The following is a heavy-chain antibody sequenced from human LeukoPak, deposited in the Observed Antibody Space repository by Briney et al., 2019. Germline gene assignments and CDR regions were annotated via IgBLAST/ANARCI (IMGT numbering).Heavy chain of an antibody. D-gene: IGHD3-3*01. V-gene: IGHV3-7*05. Sequence: PGGSLRFSCAAPGLTFRNYWMSWVRKVPGKGLEWLANIRQDGSEKNYVDSVKGRFTISRDDAKTSLYLQMNSLRAEDTALYYCARLSTVDFWSPFDYWGQGTLVTVSS. CDR3: ARLSTVDFWSPFDY. CDR1: GLTFRNYW. CDR2: IRQDGSEK. J-gene: IGHJ4*02.